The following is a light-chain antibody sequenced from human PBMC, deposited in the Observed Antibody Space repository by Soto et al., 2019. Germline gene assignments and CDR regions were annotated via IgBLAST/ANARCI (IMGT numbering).Light chain of an antibody. V-gene: IGKV1-9*01. J-gene: IGKJ3*01. CDR2: AAS. CDR1: QGISSY. CDR3: QQLNSYPRFT. Sequence: IQLTQSPSSLSAFAGDRVTITCRASQGISSYLAWYQQKPGKAPKLLIYAASTLQSGVPSRFSGSGSGTDFTLTISSLQPEDFATYYCQQLNSYPRFTFGPGTKVDIK.